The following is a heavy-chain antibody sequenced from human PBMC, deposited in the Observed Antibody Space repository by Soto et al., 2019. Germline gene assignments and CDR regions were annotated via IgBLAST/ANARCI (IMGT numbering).Heavy chain of an antibody. Sequence: PEETLSLTCAVYGGSFSGYYWSWIRQPPGKGLEWIGEINHSGSTNYNPSLKSRVTISVDTSKNQFSLKLSSVTAADTAVYYCARGTLYTSSPYYYYMDVWGKGTTVTVSS. CDR2: INHSGST. D-gene: IGHD6-6*01. CDR1: GGSFSGYY. CDR3: ARGTLYTSSPYYYYMDV. J-gene: IGHJ6*03. V-gene: IGHV4-34*01.